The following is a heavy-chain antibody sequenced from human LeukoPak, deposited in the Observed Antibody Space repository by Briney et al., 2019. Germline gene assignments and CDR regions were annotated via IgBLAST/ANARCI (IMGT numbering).Heavy chain of an antibody. CDR3: AVYCSSTSCYHPDY. CDR2: IIPIFGTA. J-gene: IGHJ4*02. D-gene: IGHD2-2*01. CDR1: GGTFSSYA. V-gene: IGHV1-69*13. Sequence: ASVKVSCKASGGTFSSYAISWVRQAPGQGLEWMGGIIPIFGTANYAQKFQGRVTITADESTGTAYMELSSLRSEDTAVYYCAVYCSSTSCYHPDYWGQGTLVTVSS.